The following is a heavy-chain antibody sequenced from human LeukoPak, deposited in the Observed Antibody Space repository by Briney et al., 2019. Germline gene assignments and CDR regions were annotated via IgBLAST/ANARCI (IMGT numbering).Heavy chain of an antibody. Sequence: ASVKVSCKASGYIFTGYDMYWGRQAPGQGLEWMGWINPNSGGTNYAQKFQGRVTMTRDTSISTAYLELSRLRSDDTAVYYCATFEYTSSSLNYWGQGTLVTVSS. D-gene: IGHD6-6*01. CDR2: INPNSGGT. CDR1: GYIFTGYD. CDR3: ATFEYTSSSLNY. J-gene: IGHJ4*02. V-gene: IGHV1-2*02.